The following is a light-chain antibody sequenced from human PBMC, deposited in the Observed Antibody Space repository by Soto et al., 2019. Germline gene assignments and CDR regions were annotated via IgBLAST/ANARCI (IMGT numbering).Light chain of an antibody. CDR1: SSNIGARYD. CDR2: GDS. J-gene: IGLJ2*01. V-gene: IGLV1-40*01. CDR3: QSYDTSLSVV. Sequence: QPVLTQPPSVSGAPGQRVTISCTGSSSNIGARYDVHWYQQLPGTAPKLLIYGDSNRPSGVPDRFSGSKSGTSASLAITGLQAEDEADYYCQSYDTSLSVVFGGGTKLTVL.